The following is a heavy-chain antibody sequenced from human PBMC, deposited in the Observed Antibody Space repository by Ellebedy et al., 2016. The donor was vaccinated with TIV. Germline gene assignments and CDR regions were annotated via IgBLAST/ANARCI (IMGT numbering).Heavy chain of an antibody. D-gene: IGHD3-3*01. J-gene: IGHJ2*01. CDR2: IYSGGST. V-gene: IGHV3-53*01. Sequence: GGSLRLSCAAPGFTVSSNYMSWVRQAPGKGLEWVSVIYSGGSTYYADSVKGRFTISRDNSKNTLYLQMNSLRAEDTPVYYCARESRVRFLEWLPPLRGRNWYFDLWGRGTLVTVSS. CDR1: GFTVSSNY. CDR3: ARESRVRFLEWLPPLRGRNWYFDL.